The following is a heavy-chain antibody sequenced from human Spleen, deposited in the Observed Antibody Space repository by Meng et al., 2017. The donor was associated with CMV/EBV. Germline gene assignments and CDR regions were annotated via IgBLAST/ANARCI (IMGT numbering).Heavy chain of an antibody. Sequence: SETLSLTCTVSGGSISRYCNWIRKPPGKGLEWIGYIFYSGITNYSPSLKSRVTISLGTSERQFSLRLSSVTAADTAVYYCARGTTVGGYFDTWGQGMRVTVSS. V-gene: IGHV4-59*01. CDR3: ARGTTVGGYFDT. D-gene: IGHD4-23*01. J-gene: IGHJ4*02. CDR1: GGSISRY. CDR2: IFYSGIT.